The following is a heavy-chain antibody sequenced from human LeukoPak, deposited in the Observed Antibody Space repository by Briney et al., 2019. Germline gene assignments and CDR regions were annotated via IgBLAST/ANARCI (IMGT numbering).Heavy chain of an antibody. CDR3: ARDPYSSSLTFDF. J-gene: IGHJ4*02. Sequence: SQTLSLTRAISGDSVSSNIAAWHWIRQSPSGGLEWLGRTYYRAKWYNDYAVSVKSRITVNPDTSKNQFSLQRNSVTPEDTAVYYCARDPYSSSLTFDFWGQGTLVTVSS. CDR2: TYYRAKWYN. CDR1: GDSVSSNIAA. D-gene: IGHD6-13*01. V-gene: IGHV6-1*01.